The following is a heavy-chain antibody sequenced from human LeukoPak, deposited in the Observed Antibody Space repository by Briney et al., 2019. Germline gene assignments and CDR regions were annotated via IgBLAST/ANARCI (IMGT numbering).Heavy chain of an antibody. D-gene: IGHD5-24*01. CDR1: GGSFSGYY. CDR2: INHSGST. V-gene: IGHV4-34*01. J-gene: IGHJ5*02. Sequence: SETLSLTCAVYGGSFSGYYWSWIRQPPGKGLEWIGEINHSGSTNYNPSLKSRVTISVDASKNQFSLKLSSVTAADTAVYYCARRGAGYDPWGQGTLVTVSS. CDR3: ARRGAGYDP.